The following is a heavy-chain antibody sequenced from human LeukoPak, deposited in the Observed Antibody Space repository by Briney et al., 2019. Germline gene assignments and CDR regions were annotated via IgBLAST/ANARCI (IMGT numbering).Heavy chain of an antibody. CDR2: IRYDGSNK. D-gene: IGHD3-22*01. V-gene: IGHV3-30*02. CDR3: AKGGSGSSGYYPYYFDY. Sequence: GGSLRLSCAASGFTFSSYAMNWVRQAPGKGLEWVAFIRYDGSNKYYADSVKGRFTISRDNSKNTLYLQMNSLRAEDTAVYYCAKGGSGSSGYYPYYFDYWGQGTLVTVSS. J-gene: IGHJ4*02. CDR1: GFTFSSYA.